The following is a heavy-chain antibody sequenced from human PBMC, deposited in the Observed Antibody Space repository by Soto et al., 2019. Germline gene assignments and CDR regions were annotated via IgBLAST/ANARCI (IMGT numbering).Heavy chain of an antibody. Sequence: QVQLVQSGAEVKKPGASVKVSCKESGYTFIHSLMHWVRQPPGQGLEWMGIINPTGGSTTYAQKCQVRVTLTRDPSTNTVNMELSSLRSEYTAVYYWARENRLVRRNDPCDIWGQGTMVTVSS. CDR2: INPTGGST. D-gene: IGHD2-21*01. V-gene: IGHV1-46*01. J-gene: IGHJ3*02. CDR1: GYTFIHSL. CDR3: ARENRLVRRNDPCDI.